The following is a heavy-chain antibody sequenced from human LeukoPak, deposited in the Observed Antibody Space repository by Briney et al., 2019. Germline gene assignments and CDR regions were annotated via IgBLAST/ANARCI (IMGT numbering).Heavy chain of an antibody. V-gene: IGHV1-8*01. Sequence: ASVKVSYKASGYTFTSYDINWVRQATGQGLEWMGWMNPNSGNTGYAQKFQGRVTMTRNTSISTAYMELSSLRSEDTAVYYCARGGKYYDFWSGYLDYYYGMDVWGQGTTVTVSS. CDR1: GYTFTSYD. J-gene: IGHJ6*02. CDR2: MNPNSGNT. D-gene: IGHD3-3*01. CDR3: ARGGKYYDFWSGYLDYYYGMDV.